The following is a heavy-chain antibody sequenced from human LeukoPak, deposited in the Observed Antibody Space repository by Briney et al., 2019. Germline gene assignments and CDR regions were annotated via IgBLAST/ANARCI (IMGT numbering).Heavy chain of an antibody. J-gene: IGHJ4*02. V-gene: IGHV3-48*04. CDR1: GFTFSSYW. CDR2: ISSSGSTI. D-gene: IGHD3-9*01. Sequence: GGSLRLSCAASGFTFSSYWMHWVRQTPGKGLEWVSYISSSGSTIYYADSVKGRFTISRDNAKNSLYLQMNSLRAEDTAVYYCARGSDYHILTGYLDYWGQGTLVTVSS. CDR3: ARGSDYHILTGYLDY.